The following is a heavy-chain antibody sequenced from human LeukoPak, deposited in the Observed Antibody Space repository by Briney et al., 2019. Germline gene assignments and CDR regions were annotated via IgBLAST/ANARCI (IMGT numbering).Heavy chain of an antibody. J-gene: IGHJ6*03. Sequence: GGSLRLSCAASGFTFSSYAMHWVRQAPGKGLEWVAVISYDGSNKYYADSVKGRFTIPRDNSKNTLYLQMNSLRAEDTAVYYCARDRSGYYAGDYYYYMDVWGKGTTVTVSS. CDR2: ISYDGSNK. D-gene: IGHD3-22*01. CDR1: GFTFSSYA. CDR3: ARDRSGYYAGDYYYYMDV. V-gene: IGHV3-30*01.